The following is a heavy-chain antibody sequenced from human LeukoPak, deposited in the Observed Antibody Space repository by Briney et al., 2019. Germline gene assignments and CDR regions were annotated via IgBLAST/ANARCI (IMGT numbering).Heavy chain of an antibody. V-gene: IGHV5-51*01. CDR2: IYPGDSDT. J-gene: IGHJ4*02. Sequence: KFGESLKISCKGSGYSFTSYWIGWVRQMPGKGLEWMGIIYPGDSDTRYSPSFQGQATISADKSINTAYLQWSSLKASDTAIYYCARRTWEPYYFDYWGQGTLVTVSS. CDR3: ARRTWEPYYFDY. CDR1: GYSFTSYW. D-gene: IGHD1-26*01.